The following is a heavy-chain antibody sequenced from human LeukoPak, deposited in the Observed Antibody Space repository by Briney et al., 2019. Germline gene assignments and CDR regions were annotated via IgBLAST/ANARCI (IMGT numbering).Heavy chain of an antibody. Sequence: GGSLRLSCAASGFTFSSYGMHWVRQAPGKGLEWVAFIRYDGSNKYYADSVKGRFTISRDNSKNTLYLQMNSPRAEDTAVYYCAKDTGYYDFWSGYLNWFDPWGQGTLVTVSS. CDR2: IRYDGSNK. CDR1: GFTFSSYG. V-gene: IGHV3-30*02. J-gene: IGHJ5*02. CDR3: AKDTGYYDFWSGYLNWFDP. D-gene: IGHD3-3*01.